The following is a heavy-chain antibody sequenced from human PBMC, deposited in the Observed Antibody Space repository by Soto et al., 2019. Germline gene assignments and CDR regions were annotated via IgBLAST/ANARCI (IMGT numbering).Heavy chain of an antibody. CDR2: INPSGGST. J-gene: IGHJ6*02. V-gene: IGHV1-46*01. CDR3: ARVGIDFWSGYYTVPSSGMDV. CDR1: GYTFTSYY. Sequence: ASVKVSCKASGYTFTSYYMHWVRQAPGQGLEWMGIINPSGGSTSYAQKFQGRVTMTRDTSTSTVYMELSSLRFEDTAVYYCARVGIDFWSGYYTVPSSGMDVWGQGTTVTVSS. D-gene: IGHD3-3*01.